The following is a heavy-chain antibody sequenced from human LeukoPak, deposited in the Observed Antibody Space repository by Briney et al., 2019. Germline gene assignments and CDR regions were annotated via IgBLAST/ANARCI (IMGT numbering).Heavy chain of an antibody. Sequence: GASVKVSCKASGYTFTSYGISWVRQAPGQGLEWMGWISAYNGNTNYAQKLQGRVTMTTDTSTSTAYMELRSLRSDDTAVYYCAREQCSSTSCYYWFDPWSQGTLVTVSS. V-gene: IGHV1-18*01. CDR2: ISAYNGNT. D-gene: IGHD2-2*01. J-gene: IGHJ5*02. CDR3: AREQCSSTSCYYWFDP. CDR1: GYTFTSYG.